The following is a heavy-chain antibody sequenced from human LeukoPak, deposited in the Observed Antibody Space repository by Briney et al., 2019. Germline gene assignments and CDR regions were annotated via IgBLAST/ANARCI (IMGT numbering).Heavy chain of an antibody. CDR1: GFSFSSYA. Sequence: GGSLRLSCTASGFSFSSYAMSWVRRAPGKGLEWVSAISGSGGSTYYADSVKGRFTISRDNSKNTLYLQMNSLRAEDTAVYYCAKDQGVGATFDYWGQGTLVTVSS. D-gene: IGHD1-26*01. CDR3: AKDQGVGATFDY. CDR2: ISGSGGST. J-gene: IGHJ4*02. V-gene: IGHV3-23*01.